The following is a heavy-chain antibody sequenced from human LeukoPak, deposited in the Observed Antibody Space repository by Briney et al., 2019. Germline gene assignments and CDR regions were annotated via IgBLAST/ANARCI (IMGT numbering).Heavy chain of an antibody. V-gene: IGHV3-48*03. CDR1: GFTFSDYE. J-gene: IGHJ4*02. CDR3: ARGFTSRSGGSLGY. Sequence: GGSLRLSCAASGFTFSDYEMNWVRQAPGKGLEWISYISSSGTNIYYAGSVKGRFSISRDNAKNSLYPQMNSLRAEDTAVYYCARGFTSRSGGSLGYWGQGSLVTVSS. D-gene: IGHD2-15*01. CDR2: ISSSGTNI.